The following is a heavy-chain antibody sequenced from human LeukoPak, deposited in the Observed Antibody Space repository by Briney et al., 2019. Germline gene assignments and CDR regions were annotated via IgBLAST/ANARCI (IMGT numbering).Heavy chain of an antibody. J-gene: IGHJ4*02. CDR2: IRYDGTNK. D-gene: IGHD3-10*01. V-gene: IGHV3-30*02. Sequence: QAGGSLRLSCAASGFTFSSYGMHWVRQAPGKGLEWVAFIRYDGTNKYYAESVKGRFTISRDNSKNTLYVQMNSLRAEDTAVYYCAKDRAFGQFLWGNDYWGQGTLVTVSS. CDR1: GFTFSSYG. CDR3: AKDRAFGQFLWGNDY.